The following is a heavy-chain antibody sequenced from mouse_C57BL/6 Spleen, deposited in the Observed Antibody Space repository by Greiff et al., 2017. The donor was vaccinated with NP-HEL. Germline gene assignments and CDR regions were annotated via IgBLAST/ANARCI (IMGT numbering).Heavy chain of an antibody. CDR1: GYKFTDYE. CDR3: TRWQLDY. V-gene: IGHV1-15*01. J-gene: IGHJ2*01. CDR2: IDPETGGT. Sequence: VQLKESGAELVRPGASVTLSCKASGYKFTDYEMHWVKQTPVHGLEWIGAIDPETGGTAYNQKFKGKAILTADKSSSTAYMELRSLTSEDSAVYYCTRWQLDYWGQGTTLTVSS. D-gene: IGHD6-1*01.